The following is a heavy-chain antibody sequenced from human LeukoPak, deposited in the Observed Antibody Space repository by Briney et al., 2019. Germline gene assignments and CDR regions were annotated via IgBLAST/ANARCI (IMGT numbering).Heavy chain of an antibody. CDR1: GFTFSSYA. J-gene: IGHJ4*02. CDR2: ISYDGSNK. V-gene: IGHV3-30*04. D-gene: IGHD3-10*01. Sequence: GGSLRLSCAASGFTFSSYAMHWVRQAPGKGLEWVAVISYDGSNKYYADSVKGRFTISRDNSKNTLYLQMNSLRAEDTAVYYCAGDLLVRGVIDYWGQGTLVTVSS. CDR3: AGDLLVRGVIDY.